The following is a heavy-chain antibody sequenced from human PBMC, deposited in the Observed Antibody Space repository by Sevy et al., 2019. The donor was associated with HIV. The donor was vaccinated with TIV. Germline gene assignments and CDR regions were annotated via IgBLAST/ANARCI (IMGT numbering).Heavy chain of an antibody. Sequence: GGSLRLSCAASGFTFNYHFMNWVRQVPGKGLEWVSYISSASSYIDYSDSVKGRFTISRDNAKNLVFLEMNNQRPEDTAVYFCARGDYYGSLYYFDYWGQGTLVTVSS. CDR1: GFTFNYHF. CDR2: ISSASSYI. J-gene: IGHJ4*02. V-gene: IGHV3-21*01. CDR3: ARGDYYGSLYYFDY. D-gene: IGHD3-10*01.